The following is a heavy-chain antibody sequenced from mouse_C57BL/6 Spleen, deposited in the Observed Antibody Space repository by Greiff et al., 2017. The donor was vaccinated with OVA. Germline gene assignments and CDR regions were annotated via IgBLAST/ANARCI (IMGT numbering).Heavy chain of an antibody. J-gene: IGHJ1*03. V-gene: IGHV1-64*01. CDR1: GYTFTSYW. CDR3: ASPRGYYGSTYWYFDV. CDR2: IHPNSGST. D-gene: IGHD1-1*01. Sequence: QVQLQQPGAELVKPGASVKLSCKASGYTFTSYWMHWVKQRPGQGLEWIGMIHPNSGSTNYNEKFKSKATLTVDKSSSTAYMQLSSLTSEDSAVYYCASPRGYYGSTYWYFDVWGTGTTVTVSS.